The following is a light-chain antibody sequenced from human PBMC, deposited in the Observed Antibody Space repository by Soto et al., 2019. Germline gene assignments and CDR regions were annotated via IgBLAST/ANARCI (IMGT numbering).Light chain of an antibody. CDR3: SLYTSENTYV. V-gene: IGLV2-14*01. Sequence: QAVMNQPASVSGSPGQSITISCTGTSSDVGAYNYVSWYQQYPGTAPKVMIYEVSSRPSGVSHRFPGSKSANTPSLTISGLQPEDEADYYCSLYTSENTYVFGTGTKVTVL. CDR2: EVS. J-gene: IGLJ1*01. CDR1: SSDVGAYNY.